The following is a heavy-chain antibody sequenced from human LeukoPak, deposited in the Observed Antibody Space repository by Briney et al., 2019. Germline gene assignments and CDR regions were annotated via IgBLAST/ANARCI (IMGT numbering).Heavy chain of an antibody. CDR1: GGSFSGYY. D-gene: IGHD2-15*01. J-gene: IGHJ3*02. CDR2: INHSGST. V-gene: IGHV4-34*01. Sequence: PSETLSPACAVYGGSFSGYYWSWIRQPPGKGLEWIGEINHSGSTNYNPSLKSRVTISVDTSKNQFSLKLSSVTAADTAVYYCARVRSLRGGAFDIWGQGTMVTVSS. CDR3: ARVRSLRGGAFDI.